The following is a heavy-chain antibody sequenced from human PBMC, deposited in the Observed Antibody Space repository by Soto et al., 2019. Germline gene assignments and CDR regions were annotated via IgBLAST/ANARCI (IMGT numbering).Heavy chain of an antibody. D-gene: IGHD3-22*01. V-gene: IGHV1-2*02. CDR3: ERTKYGETYYDA. CDR2: INPYSGGT. Sequence: ASVKVSCTASGYIFTDHYIHWLRQAPGQSLEWMGWINPYSGGTHFARKFQDRVTMTRDTSVSTAYMELRSLKSDDTAVYYWERTKYGETYYDAWGQGYVVT. J-gene: IGHJ4*02. CDR1: GYIFTDHY.